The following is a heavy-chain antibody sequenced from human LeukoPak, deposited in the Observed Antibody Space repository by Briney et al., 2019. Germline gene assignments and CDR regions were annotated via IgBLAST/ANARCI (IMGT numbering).Heavy chain of an antibody. CDR1: GFTFSSYW. CDR3: ARDGFISGWTI. Sequence: GGSLRLSCAASGFTFSSYWMHWVRHAPGKGLVWVSRINSDGSSTSYADSVKGRFTISRDNAKNTLYLQMNSLRAEDTTVYYCARDGFISGWTIWGQGTLVTVSS. CDR2: INSDGSST. V-gene: IGHV3-74*01. J-gene: IGHJ4*02. D-gene: IGHD6-19*01.